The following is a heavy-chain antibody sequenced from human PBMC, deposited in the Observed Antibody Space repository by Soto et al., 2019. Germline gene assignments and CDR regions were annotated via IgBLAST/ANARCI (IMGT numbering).Heavy chain of an antibody. V-gene: IGHV1-46*01. CDR3: ARAPSRYSSSRHVAYYYYGMDV. Sequence: AAVKVSCKACGCTFTSYYMHWVRQAPGQGLEWMGIINPSGGSTSYAQKFQGRVTMTRDTSTSTVYMELSSLRSEDTAVYYCARAPSRYSSSRHVAYYYYGMDVWGQGTTVTVSS. CDR2: INPSGGST. D-gene: IGHD6-6*01. J-gene: IGHJ6*02. CDR1: GCTFTSYY.